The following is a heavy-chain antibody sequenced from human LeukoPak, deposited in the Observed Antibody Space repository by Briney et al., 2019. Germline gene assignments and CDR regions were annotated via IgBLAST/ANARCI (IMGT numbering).Heavy chain of an antibody. CDR1: GFTFSNYW. CDR2: ISSDGSDT. V-gene: IGHV3-74*01. Sequence: GGSLRLSCAASGFTFSNYWMHWVRQAPGKGLVWVSRISSDGSDTTYADSVKGRFTISRDNAKNSLYLQMNSLRAEDTAVYYCAREESGFLEWLANYYYYMDVWGKGTTVTVSS. CDR3: AREESGFLEWLANYYYYMDV. D-gene: IGHD3-3*01. J-gene: IGHJ6*03.